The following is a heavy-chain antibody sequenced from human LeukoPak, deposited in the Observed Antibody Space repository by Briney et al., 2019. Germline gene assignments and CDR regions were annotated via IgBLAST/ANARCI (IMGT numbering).Heavy chain of an antibody. CDR3: ARRTSGGGLFDY. D-gene: IGHD3-10*01. Sequence: RPSETLSLTCTVSGGSISSGDYYWSWIRQPPGKGLEWIGSIFYSGDTYYNASLKSRVTISVDTSKKHFSLKLTSVTSADTAVYYCARRTSGGGLFDYWGQGTLVTVSS. J-gene: IGHJ4*02. CDR1: GGSISSGDYY. V-gene: IGHV4-39*02. CDR2: IFYSGDT.